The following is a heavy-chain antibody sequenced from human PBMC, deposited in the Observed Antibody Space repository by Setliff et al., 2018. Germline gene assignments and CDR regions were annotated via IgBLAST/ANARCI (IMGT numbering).Heavy chain of an antibody. CDR3: ARYNSSAACFDL. D-gene: IGHD2-21*01. CDR2: ISTSGNT. Sequence: PSETLSLTCTVSGGSIINSYYWSWIRQPAGKGLEWIGRISTSGNTNYNPDLKSRVTMSVDTSKKRFSLMLRSVTAADTAIYYCARYNSSAACFDLWGPGTQVTVSS. CDR1: GGSIINSYY. V-gene: IGHV4-59*10. J-gene: IGHJ5*02.